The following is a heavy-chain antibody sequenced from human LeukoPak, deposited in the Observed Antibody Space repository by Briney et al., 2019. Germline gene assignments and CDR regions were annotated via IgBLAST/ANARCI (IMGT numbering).Heavy chain of an antibody. D-gene: IGHD2-2*01. Sequence: ASVKVSCKASGYTFTSYAMHWVRQAPGQRLEWMGWINAGNGNTKYSQKFQGRVTMTRDTSTSTVYMELSSLRSEDTAVYYCARESILPAAPDDAFDIWGQGTMVTVSS. CDR1: GYTFTSYA. V-gene: IGHV1-3*01. CDR3: ARESILPAAPDDAFDI. J-gene: IGHJ3*02. CDR2: INAGNGNT.